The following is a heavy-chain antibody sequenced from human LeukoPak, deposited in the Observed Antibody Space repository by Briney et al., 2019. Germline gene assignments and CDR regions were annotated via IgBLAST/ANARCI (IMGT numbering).Heavy chain of an antibody. CDR3: AKGGRHYGGPNDAFDI. CDR2: IWYDGSNK. V-gene: IGHV3-33*06. Sequence: GGSLRLSCAASGFTFSSYSMHWVRQAPGKGLEWLAIIWYDGSNKYYADSVKGRFTISRDNSKNTLYLQMNSLRAEDTAVYYCAKGGRHYGGPNDAFDIWGQGTMVTVSS. D-gene: IGHD4-23*01. CDR1: GFTFSSYS. J-gene: IGHJ3*02.